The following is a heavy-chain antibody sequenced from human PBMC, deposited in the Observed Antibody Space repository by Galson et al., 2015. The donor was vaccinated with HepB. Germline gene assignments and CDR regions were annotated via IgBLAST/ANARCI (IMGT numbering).Heavy chain of an antibody. CDR1: GFTFSSYS. Sequence: LRLSCAASGFTFSSYSMNWVRQAPGKGLEWVSSISSSSSYIYYADSVKGRFTISRDSAKNSLYLQMNSLRAEDTAVYYCARFDFWSGYVFDYWGQGTLVTVSS. J-gene: IGHJ4*02. CDR2: ISSSSSYI. CDR3: ARFDFWSGYVFDY. V-gene: IGHV3-21*01. D-gene: IGHD3-3*01.